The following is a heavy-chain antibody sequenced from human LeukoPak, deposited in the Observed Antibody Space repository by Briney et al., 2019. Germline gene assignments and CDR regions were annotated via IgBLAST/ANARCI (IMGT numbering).Heavy chain of an antibody. Sequence: SETLSLTCTVYSESFSGGYWSWIRQPPGKGLDWIGEISHNEGINYSLSLKSRVTISVDTSKNQFSLKLSSVTAADTAVYYCASYKRRDSSGYYCDAFDIWGQGTMVTVSS. V-gene: IGHV4-34*01. CDR2: ISHNEGI. D-gene: IGHD3-22*01. CDR1: SESFSGGY. CDR3: ASYKRRDSSGYYCDAFDI. J-gene: IGHJ3*02.